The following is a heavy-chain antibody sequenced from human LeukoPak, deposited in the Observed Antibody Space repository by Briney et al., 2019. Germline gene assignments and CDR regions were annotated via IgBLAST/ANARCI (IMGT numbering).Heavy chain of an antibody. Sequence: PGGSLRLSCGAPGFTFSIYAMSWVRQAPGKGLQWVSSITSRGESTWYVDSVKGRFTITRDNSENTLYLQMHSLRAEDTTVYYCARDRPNYYGSDGHYYRRDGDYWGRGTLVSVSS. CDR2: ITSRGEST. D-gene: IGHD3-22*01. CDR3: ARDRPNYYGSDGHYYRRDGDY. V-gene: IGHV3-23*01. CDR1: GFTFSIYA. J-gene: IGHJ4*02.